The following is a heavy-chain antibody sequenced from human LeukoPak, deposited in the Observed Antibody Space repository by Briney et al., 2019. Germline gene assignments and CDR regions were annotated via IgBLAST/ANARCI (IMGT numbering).Heavy chain of an antibody. D-gene: IGHD3-16*01. Sequence: PGGSLRLSCAASGFTFSDYILDWVRQAPGKGLEWVGRIRRGTNSYTTEYAASVKGRFIISRDDSKNSLYLHMNSLKTEDTAVYHCTRDGGEGGNSAFDIWGQGTMVNVSS. CDR2: IRRGTNSYTT. J-gene: IGHJ3*02. V-gene: IGHV3-72*01. CDR3: TRDGGEGGNSAFDI. CDR1: GFTFSDYI.